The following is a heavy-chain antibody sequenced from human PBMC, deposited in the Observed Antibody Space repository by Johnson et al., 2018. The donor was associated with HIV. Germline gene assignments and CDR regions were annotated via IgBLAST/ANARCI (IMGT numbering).Heavy chain of an antibody. Sequence: VQLVESGGGLVQPGGSLRLSCAASGFTVSSNYMSWVRQAPGKGLEWVSVIYSGGSTYYADSVKGRFTISRDNSKNTLYLQMGSLRVEDMGIYYCAMPYYFDSGVYQWGQGTMVTVSS. V-gene: IGHV3-66*02. CDR3: AMPYYFDSGVYQ. D-gene: IGHD3-22*01. J-gene: IGHJ3*01. CDR2: IYSGGST. CDR1: GFTVSSNY.